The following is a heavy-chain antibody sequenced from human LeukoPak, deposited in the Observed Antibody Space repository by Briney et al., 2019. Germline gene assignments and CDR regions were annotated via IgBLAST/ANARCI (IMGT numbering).Heavy chain of an antibody. J-gene: IGHJ5*02. CDR3: ARVGGFQSIAAAGLDP. D-gene: IGHD6-13*01. CDR1: GGSFSGYY. CDR2: INHSGST. V-gene: IGHV4-34*01. Sequence: SETLSLTCAVYGGSFSGYYWSWIRQPPGKGLEWIGEINHSGSTNYNPSLKSRVTISVDTSKNQFSLKLSSLTAADTAVYYCARVGGFQSIAAAGLDPWGQGTLVTVSS.